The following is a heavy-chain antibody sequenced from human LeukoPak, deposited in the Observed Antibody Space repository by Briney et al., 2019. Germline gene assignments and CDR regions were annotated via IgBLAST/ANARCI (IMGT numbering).Heavy chain of an antibody. D-gene: IGHD5-24*01. CDR2: ISSSSSHT. J-gene: IGHJ4*02. CDR3: AKEGRSLQTY. Sequence: GGSLRLSCAASGFTFSDYYMSWFRQVPGKGLEWVSYISSSSSHTNYADSVKGRFTISRDNAKNSLYLQMNSLRVEDTAIYYCAKEGRSLQTYWGQGTLVTVSS. V-gene: IGHV3-11*05. CDR1: GFTFSDYY.